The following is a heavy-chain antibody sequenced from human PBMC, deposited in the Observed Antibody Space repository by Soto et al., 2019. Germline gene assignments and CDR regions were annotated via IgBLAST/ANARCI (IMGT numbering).Heavy chain of an antibody. CDR2: INPNSGGT. CDR3: ARLPIRAAAGTQPHYYGMDV. V-gene: IGHV1-2*02. Sequence: ASVKVSCKASGYTFTGYYMHWVRQAPGPGLEWMGWINPNSGGTNYAQKFQGRVTMTRDTSISAAYMELSRLGSDDTAVYYCARLPIRAAAGTQPHYYGMDVWGQGTTVTVSS. D-gene: IGHD6-13*01. CDR1: GYTFTGYY. J-gene: IGHJ6*02.